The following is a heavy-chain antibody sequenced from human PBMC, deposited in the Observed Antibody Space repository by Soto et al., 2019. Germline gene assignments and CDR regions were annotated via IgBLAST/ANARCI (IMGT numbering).Heavy chain of an antibody. Sequence: QVQLVQSGAEVRKPGSSLRVSCKSSGATFSTTGISWVRQAPGQGLEWMGGIIPLFGTPKYARKFQGRVSMPADESTNTVYMELNSLLPDDAAVYYCARASPVICGGDPCYRLDSSFDSWGQGSLVIVAS. CDR3: ARASPVICGGDPCYRLDSSFDS. V-gene: IGHV1-69*01. CDR1: GATFSTTG. D-gene: IGHD2-21*02. J-gene: IGHJ5*01. CDR2: IIPLFGTP.